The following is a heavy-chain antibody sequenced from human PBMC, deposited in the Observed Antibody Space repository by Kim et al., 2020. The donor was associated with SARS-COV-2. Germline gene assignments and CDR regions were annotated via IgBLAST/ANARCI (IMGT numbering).Heavy chain of an antibody. CDR3: ASAPSSNLVTRV. V-gene: IGHV3-21*06. CDR2: ISTTSSYK. D-gene: IGHD2-21*02. CDR1: GFTFSLYD. J-gene: IGHJ4*02. Sequence: GGSLRLSCAASGFTFSLYDMHWVRQAPWKGLEWVSYISTTSSYKYYADSAKGRFTVSRDNAKNSVFLQMNSLRAEDTAVYFCASAPSSNLVTRVWGQGT.